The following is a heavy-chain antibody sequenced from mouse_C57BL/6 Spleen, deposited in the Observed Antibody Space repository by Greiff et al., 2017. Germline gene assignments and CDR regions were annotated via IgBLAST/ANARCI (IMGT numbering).Heavy chain of an antibody. J-gene: IGHJ4*01. D-gene: IGHD1-1*01. CDR1: GYTFTNYW. V-gene: IGHV1-63*01. CDR2: IYPGGGYT. CDR3: NMGYGSSYYAMDY. Sequence: QVQLQQSGAELVRPGTSVKMSCKASGYTFTNYWIGWAKQRPGHGLEWIGDIYPGGGYTNYNEKFKGKATLTADKSSSTAYMQFSSLTSEDSAIYYCNMGYGSSYYAMDYWGQGTSVTVSS.